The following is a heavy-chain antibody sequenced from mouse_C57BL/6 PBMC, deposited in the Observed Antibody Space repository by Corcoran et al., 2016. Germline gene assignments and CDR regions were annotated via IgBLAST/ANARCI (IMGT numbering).Heavy chain of an antibody. CDR2: INPNNGGT. CDR3: ASWDYDDY. V-gene: IGHV1-26*01. J-gene: IGHJ2*01. CDR1: GYTFTDYY. D-gene: IGHD2-4*01. Sequence: EVQLQQSGPELVKPGASVKISCKASGYTFTDYYMNWVKQSHGKSLEWIGDINPNNGGTSYNQKFKGKATLTVDKSSSTAYMELRSLTSEDSAVYYCASWDYDDYWGQGTTLTVSS.